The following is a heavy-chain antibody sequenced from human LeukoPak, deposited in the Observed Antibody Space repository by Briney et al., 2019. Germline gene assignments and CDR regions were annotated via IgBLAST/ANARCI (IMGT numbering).Heavy chain of an antibody. V-gene: IGHV1-18*04. CDR3: ARDFGASLYGTRSPHDY. D-gene: IGHD3-10*01. CDR2: ISAYNGTT. CDR1: GYTFTSYG. Sequence: ATVTVSCTASGYTFTSYGISWVRQAPGQGLERMGWISAYNGTTNYAQNLQGRVTMTTDKSTSTAYREVRGLRSDDAAVYYCARDFGASLYGTRSPHDYWGQGTRVSVS. J-gene: IGHJ4*02.